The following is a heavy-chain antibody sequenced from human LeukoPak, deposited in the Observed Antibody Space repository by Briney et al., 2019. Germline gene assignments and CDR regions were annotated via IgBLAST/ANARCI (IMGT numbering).Heavy chain of an antibody. CDR3: ARNKLGYCSGGSCSGFDP. D-gene: IGHD2-15*01. J-gene: IGHJ5*02. Sequence: SETLSLTCAVYGGSFSGYYWSWIRQPPGKGLEWIGEINHSGSTNYNPSLKSRVTISVDTSKNQFSLKLSSVTAADTAVYYWARNKLGYCSGGSCSGFDPWCQGTLVTVSS. V-gene: IGHV4-34*01. CDR2: INHSGST. CDR1: GGSFSGYY.